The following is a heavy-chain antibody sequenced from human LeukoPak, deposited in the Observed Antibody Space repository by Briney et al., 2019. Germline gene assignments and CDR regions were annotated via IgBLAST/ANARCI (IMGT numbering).Heavy chain of an antibody. CDR1: GFTFSDYY. CDR3: ARDPSRLRYCSSTSCYSPS. Sequence: PEGSLRLSCAASGFTFSDYYMSWIRQAPGKGLEWVSYISSSGSTIYYADSAKGRFTISRDNAKNSLYLQMNSLRAEDTAVYYCARDPSRLRYCSSTSCYSPSWGQGTMVTVSS. J-gene: IGHJ3*01. D-gene: IGHD2-2*01. CDR2: ISSSGSTI. V-gene: IGHV3-11*01.